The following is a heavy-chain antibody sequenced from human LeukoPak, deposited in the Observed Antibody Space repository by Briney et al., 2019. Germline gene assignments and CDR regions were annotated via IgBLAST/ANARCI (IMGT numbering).Heavy chain of an antibody. CDR3: ARFDSSGNNDAFDI. CDR1: GGSISSYY. V-gene: IGHV4-59*01. D-gene: IGHD3-22*01. Sequence: SQTLSLTCTVSGGSISSYYWSWIRQPPGKGLEWIGYIYYSGSTNYNPSLKSRVTISVDTSKNQFSLKLSSVTAADTAVYYCARFDSSGNNDAFDIWAKGQWSPSLQ. J-gene: IGHJ3*02. CDR2: IYYSGST.